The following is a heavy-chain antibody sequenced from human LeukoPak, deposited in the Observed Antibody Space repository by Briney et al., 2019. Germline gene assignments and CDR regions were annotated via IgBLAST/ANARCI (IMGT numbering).Heavy chain of an antibody. CDR1: GFTFSSYG. D-gene: IGHD5-18*01. V-gene: IGHV3-23*01. CDR2: ISGSGGST. CDR3: AKGGYSNGRYYYYYMDV. Sequence: GGSLRLSCAASGFTFSSYGMSWVRQAPGKGLEWVSAISGSGGSTYYADSAKGRFTISRDNSKNTLYLQMNSLRAEDTAVYYCAKGGYSNGRYYYYYMDVWGEGTTVTVSS. J-gene: IGHJ6*03.